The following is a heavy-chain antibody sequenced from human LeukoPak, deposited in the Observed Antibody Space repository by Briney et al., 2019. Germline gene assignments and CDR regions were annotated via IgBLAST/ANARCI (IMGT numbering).Heavy chain of an antibody. CDR3: ARVGTTGIDFDY. J-gene: IGHJ4*02. CDR2: ISSSSSTI. CDR1: GFSFNDYW. Sequence: GGSLRLSCAASGFSFNDYWMSWVRQAPGKGLEWVSYISSSSSTIYYADSVKGRFNISRDNAKNSLCLQMNSLRDEDTAVYYCARVGTTGIDFDYWGQGTLVTVSS. V-gene: IGHV3-48*02. D-gene: IGHD1-1*01.